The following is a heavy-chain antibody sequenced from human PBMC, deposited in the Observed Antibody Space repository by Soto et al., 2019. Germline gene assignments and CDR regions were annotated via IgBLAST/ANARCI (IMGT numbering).Heavy chain of an antibody. CDR1: GYTFTGHY. CDR3: GRGRSGQIVVFY. CDR2: IGPESGAT. V-gene: IGHV1-2*02. D-gene: IGHD5-12*01. Sequence: SVKVSCKAPGYTFTGHYIHWVRQAPEPGPEWMGEIGPESGATRYAQKFQGRVTMTRDMSITTVYMELNNLSPDDTAVYYCGRGRSGQIVVFYWGQGTPVTVSS. J-gene: IGHJ4*02.